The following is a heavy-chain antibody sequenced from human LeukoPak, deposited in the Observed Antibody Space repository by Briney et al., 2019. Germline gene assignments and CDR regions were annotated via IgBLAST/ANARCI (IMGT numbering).Heavy chain of an antibody. D-gene: IGHD3-22*01. CDR1: GFTFSSYA. V-gene: IGHV3-23*01. J-gene: IGHJ4*02. CDR2: ISGRGGST. CDR3: AKETLPFYDSSGYSDY. Sequence: PGGSLRLSCAASGFTFSSYAMSWVRQAPGKGLEGVSAISGRGGSTYYADSVKGRFTISRDNSKNTLYLQMNSLRAEDTAVYYCAKETLPFYDSSGYSDYWGQGTLVTVSS.